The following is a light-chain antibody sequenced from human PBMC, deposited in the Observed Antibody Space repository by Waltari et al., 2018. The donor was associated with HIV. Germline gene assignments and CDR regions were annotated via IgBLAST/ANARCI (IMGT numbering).Light chain of an antibody. CDR3: AAWDDSLIGVI. J-gene: IGLJ2*01. CDR1: SSNIGAGYD. CDR2: TND. V-gene: IGLV1-40*01. Sequence: QSVLTQPPSVSGAPGQRVTISCTGSSSNIGAGYDVHWYQQLPGTAPKLLIYTNDQRPSGVPDRFSGSKSGTSASLAITGLQSKDEADYYCAAWDDSLIGVIFGGGTKLTVL.